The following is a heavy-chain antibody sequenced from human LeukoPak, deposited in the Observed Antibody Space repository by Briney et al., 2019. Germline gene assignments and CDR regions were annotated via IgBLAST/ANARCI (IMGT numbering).Heavy chain of an antibody. V-gene: IGHV3-23*01. D-gene: IGHD3-10*01. CDR3: ARTMVRGVIITGSAFDI. CDR2: ISGSGGST. CDR1: GFTFSSYA. J-gene: IGHJ3*02. Sequence: PGGSLRLSCAASGFTFSSYAMSWVRQAPGKGLEWVSAISGSGGSTYYADSVKGRFTISRDNSKNTLYLQMNSLRAEDTAVYYCARTMVRGVIITGSAFDIWGQETMVTVSS.